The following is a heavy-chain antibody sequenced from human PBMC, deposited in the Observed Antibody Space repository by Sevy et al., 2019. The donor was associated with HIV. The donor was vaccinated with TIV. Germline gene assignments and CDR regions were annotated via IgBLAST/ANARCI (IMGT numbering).Heavy chain of an antibody. CDR2: INPDDSNT. D-gene: IGHD3-22*01. CDR1: GYSFTSHW. Sequence: GESRKISCKGSGYSFTSHWIAWVRQMPGKGLEWMGIINPDDSNTKYSQSFQGQVTFTAAKSIFTAYLQWSSLKASDSAVYYCATSRSGYFDGSGYYIYWGQGTRVTVSS. J-gene: IGHJ4*01. V-gene: IGHV5-51*01. CDR3: ATSRSGYFDGSGYYIY.